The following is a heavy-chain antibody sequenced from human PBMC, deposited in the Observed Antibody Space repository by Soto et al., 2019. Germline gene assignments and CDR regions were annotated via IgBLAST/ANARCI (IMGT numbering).Heavy chain of an antibody. CDR2: INAGDGNT. CDR1: GYTFTSYS. CDR3: ARDAMTTEFDY. D-gene: IGHD4-4*01. Sequence: ASVKVSCNASGYTFTSYSMHWVRQAPGQRLEWMGWINAGDGNTKYSQKFQGRVTITRDTSASTACMELSSLRSEDTAVYYCARDAMTTEFDYWGQGTLVTVSS. J-gene: IGHJ4*02. V-gene: IGHV1-3*01.